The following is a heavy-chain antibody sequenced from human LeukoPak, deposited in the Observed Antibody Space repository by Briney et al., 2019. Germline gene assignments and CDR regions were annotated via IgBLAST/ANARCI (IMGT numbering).Heavy chain of an antibody. CDR1: GVSISSGGYY. CDR3: ARWVPQGSNRYYYYYMDV. J-gene: IGHJ6*03. D-gene: IGHD4-23*01. V-gene: IGHV4-31*03. Sequence: SQTLSLTCTVSGVSISSGGYYWSWIRQHPGKGLEWTGYIYYSGSTYYNPSLKSRVTISVDTSKNQFSLKLSSVTAADTAVYYCARWVPQGSNRYYYYYMDVWGKGTTVTVSS. CDR2: IYYSGST.